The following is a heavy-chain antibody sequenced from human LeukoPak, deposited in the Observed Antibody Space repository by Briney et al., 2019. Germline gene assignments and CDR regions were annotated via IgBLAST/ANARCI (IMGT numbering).Heavy chain of an antibody. CDR2: IYHSGST. V-gene: IGHV4-30-2*01. CDR3: ARESTMVRGGID. CDR1: GGSISSGGYS. D-gene: IGHD3-10*01. J-gene: IGHJ4*02. Sequence: SETLSLTCAVSGGSISSGGYSWSWIRQPPGKGLEWIGYIYHSGSTYYNPSLKSRVTISVDRSKNQFSPKLSSVTAADTAVYYRARESTMVRGGIDWGQGTLVTVSS.